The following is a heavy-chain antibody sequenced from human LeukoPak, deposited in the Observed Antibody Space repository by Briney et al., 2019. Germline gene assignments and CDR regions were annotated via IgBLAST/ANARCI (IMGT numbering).Heavy chain of an antibody. V-gene: IGHV3-23*01. CDR2: TSGSGGTT. D-gene: IGHD2-15*01. CDR1: GFTFSSYA. CDR3: AKDLRYCSGGSCYALFDY. J-gene: IGHJ4*02. Sequence: PGGSLRLSCAASGFTFSSYAMSWVRQAPGKGLEWISATSGSGGTTYYADSVKGRFTISRDNSKDTLYLQMNSLRAEDTAVYYCAKDLRYCSGGSCYALFDYWGQGTLVTVSS.